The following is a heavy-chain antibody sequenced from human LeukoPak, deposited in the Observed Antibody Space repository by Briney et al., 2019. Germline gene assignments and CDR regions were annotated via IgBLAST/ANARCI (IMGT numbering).Heavy chain of an antibody. J-gene: IGHJ3*02. D-gene: IGHD6-13*01. V-gene: IGHV5-51*01. CDR3: ARLPYSSSWYYLVYAFDI. Sequence: GESLKISCKGSGYSFTSYWIGWVRQMPGKGLEWMGIIYPGDSDTRYSPSFQGQVTISADKSISTAYLQWSSLKASDTAMYYCARLPYSSSWYYLVYAFDIWGQGTMVTVSS. CDR2: IYPGDSDT. CDR1: GYSFTSYW.